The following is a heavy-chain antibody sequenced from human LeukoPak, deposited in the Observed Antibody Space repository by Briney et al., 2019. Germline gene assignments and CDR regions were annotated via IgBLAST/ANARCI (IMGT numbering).Heavy chain of an antibody. CDR1: GGSISSYY. CDR3: AREPSDSTGNYGMDV. Sequence: PSETLSLTCTVSGGSISSYYWSWIRQPPGKGQEWLGYMHYSGSTKYNPSPKSRVTTSVDTSKNQFSLKLSSVTAADTAVYYCAREPSDSTGNYGMDVWGQGTTVTVSS. V-gene: IGHV4-59*01. J-gene: IGHJ6*02. D-gene: IGHD2-21*02. CDR2: MHYSGST.